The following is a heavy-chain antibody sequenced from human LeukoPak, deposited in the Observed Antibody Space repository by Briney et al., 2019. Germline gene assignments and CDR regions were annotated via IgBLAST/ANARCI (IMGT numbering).Heavy chain of an antibody. CDR2: IYSGCSK. V-gene: IGHV3-53*01. CDR3: ARGAGSYEYYMDV. CDR1: GFTFSSNY. D-gene: IGHD3-10*01. J-gene: IGHJ6*03. Sequence: GGSPRLSCAASGFTFSSNYMSWVRQAPGKGLEWVSFIYSGCSKYYSDSAKSPFTTSTDNSKNSLYLQMNRLRDEDTAVYYCARGAGSYEYYMDVWGKGTTVTVSS.